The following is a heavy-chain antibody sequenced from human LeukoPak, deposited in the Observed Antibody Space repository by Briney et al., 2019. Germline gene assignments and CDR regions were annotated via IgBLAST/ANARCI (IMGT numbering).Heavy chain of an antibody. Sequence: PSETLSLTCSVSGGSISSYYWSWVRRTAGKRLEWIGRIYSSGSTNYNPSLNSRVTMSVDTSNNQFSLRLTSVTAADTAVYYCARGTTAAAGIFDCWGQGTLATVSS. CDR2: IYSSGST. J-gene: IGHJ4*02. CDR1: GGSISSYY. V-gene: IGHV4-4*07. D-gene: IGHD6-13*01. CDR3: ARGTTAAAGIFDC.